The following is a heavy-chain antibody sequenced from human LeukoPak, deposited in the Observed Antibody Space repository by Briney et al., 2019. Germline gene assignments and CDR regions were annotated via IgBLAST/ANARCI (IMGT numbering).Heavy chain of an antibody. V-gene: IGHV1-2*02. CDR2: INPNSGGT. Sequence: GASVKVSCKASGYTFTGYYMHWVRQAPGQGLEWMGWINPNSGGTKYAQKFQGRVTMTRDTSISTAYMELSRLRSDDTAVYYCARGYYDSSGYYGYWGQGTLVTVSS. CDR3: ARGYYDSSGYYGY. J-gene: IGHJ4*02. CDR1: GYTFTGYY. D-gene: IGHD3-22*01.